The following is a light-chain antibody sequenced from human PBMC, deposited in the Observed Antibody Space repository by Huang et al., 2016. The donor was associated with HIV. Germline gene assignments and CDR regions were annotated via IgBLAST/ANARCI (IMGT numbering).Light chain of an antibody. V-gene: IGKV1-5*03. CDR2: EAS. CDR3: QQYNLYSFT. CDR1: PSISRW. J-gene: IGKJ2*01. Sequence: IQLTQSPSTLSASVGDRVTITCRASPSISRWLAWYQQKPGKAPQLLIYEASYLASGVPSRFSGSGSETEFTLTISTLQPDDSATYYCQQYNLYSFTFGQGTKLEIK.